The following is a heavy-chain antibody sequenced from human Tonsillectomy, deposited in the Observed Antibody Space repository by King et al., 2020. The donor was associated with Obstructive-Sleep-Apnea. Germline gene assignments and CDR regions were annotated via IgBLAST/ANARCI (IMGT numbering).Heavy chain of an antibody. CDR1: GFTFSGST. CDR2: IRSKANSYAT. CDR3: TSACYDSCGTDY. D-gene: IGHD3-22*01. J-gene: IGHJ4*02. Sequence: VQLVESGGGLVQPGGSLKLSCAASGFTFSGSTMHWVRQASGKGLEWVGRIRSKANSYATAYAASVKGRFTISRDDSKNTACLQMDSLKTEDTAVYYCTSACYDSCGTDYWGQGTLVTVSS. V-gene: IGHV3-73*01.